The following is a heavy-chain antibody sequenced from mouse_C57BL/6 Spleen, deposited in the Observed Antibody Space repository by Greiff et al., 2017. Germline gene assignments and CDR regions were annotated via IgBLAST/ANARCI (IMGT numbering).Heavy chain of an antibody. CDR1: GYTFTSYW. CDR2: IDPNSGGT. CDR3: ARLWGPYDYDPAY. Sequence: QVQLQQPGAELVKPGASVKLSCKASGYTFTSYWMHWVKQRPGRGLEWIGRIDPNSGGTKYNEKFKSKATLTVDKPSSTAYMQISSLTSEDSAVYYCARLWGPYDYDPAYWGQGTLVTVSA. V-gene: IGHV1-72*01. J-gene: IGHJ3*01. D-gene: IGHD2-4*01.